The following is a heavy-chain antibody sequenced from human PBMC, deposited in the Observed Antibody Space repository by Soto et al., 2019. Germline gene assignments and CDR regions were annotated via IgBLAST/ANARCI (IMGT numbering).Heavy chain of an antibody. V-gene: IGHV5-51*01. D-gene: IGHD6-13*01. CDR2: IYPGDSDT. CDR1: GYSFTSYW. CDR3: ARLNGIAAAGTGSFDY. Sequence: GESLKISCKGSGYSFTSYWIGWVRQMPGKGLEWMGIIYPGDSDTRYSPSFQGQVTISADKSISTAYLQWSSLKASDTAMYYCARLNGIAAAGTGSFDYWGQGTLVTVSS. J-gene: IGHJ4*02.